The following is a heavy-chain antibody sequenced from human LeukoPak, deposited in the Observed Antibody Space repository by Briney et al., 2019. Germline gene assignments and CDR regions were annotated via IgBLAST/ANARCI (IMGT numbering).Heavy chain of an antibody. V-gene: IGHV4-59*01. J-gene: IGHJ5*02. Sequence: PSETLSLTCTVSDGSISSYYWSWIRQPPGKGLEWIGYIYYSGSTNYNPSLKSRVTISVDTSKNQFSLKLGSVTAADTAVYYCARGAIVVVPAASVRPNWFDPWGQGTLVTVSS. CDR1: DGSISSYY. D-gene: IGHD2-2*01. CDR2: IYYSGST. CDR3: ARGAIVVVPAASVRPNWFDP.